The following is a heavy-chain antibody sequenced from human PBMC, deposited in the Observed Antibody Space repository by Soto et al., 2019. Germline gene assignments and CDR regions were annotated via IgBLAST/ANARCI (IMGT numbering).Heavy chain of an antibody. CDR1: GYTFTSYA. Sequence: GASVKVSCKASGYTFTSYAMHWVRQAPGQRLEWMGWINAGNGNTKYSQKFQGRVTITRDTSASTAYMELSSLSSEDTAVYYCARVDPYYYDSSGYRPTFDYWGQGTLVTVSS. J-gene: IGHJ4*02. CDR2: INAGNGNT. D-gene: IGHD3-22*01. V-gene: IGHV1-3*01. CDR3: ARVDPYYYDSSGYRPTFDY.